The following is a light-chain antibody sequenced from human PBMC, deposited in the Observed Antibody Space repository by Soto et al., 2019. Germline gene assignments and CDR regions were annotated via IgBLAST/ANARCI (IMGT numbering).Light chain of an antibody. V-gene: IGKV3-11*01. J-gene: IGKJ1*01. CDR2: GAS. CDR3: QQRSNWPPRWT. CDR1: QSVSSY. Sequence: EIVLTQSPATLSLSPGERATLSCRASQSVSSYLAWYQQKPGQAPRLLIYGASNRATGIPARFSGSGSVTDFTLTISSLEPEDVAVYYCQQRSNWPPRWTFGQGTKVDIK.